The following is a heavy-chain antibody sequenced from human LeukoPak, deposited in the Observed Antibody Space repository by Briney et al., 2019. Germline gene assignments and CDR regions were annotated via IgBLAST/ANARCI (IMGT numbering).Heavy chain of an antibody. Sequence: GGSLRLSCAASGLTVSTTYLSWVRQAPGKGLEWVSVVYSGGNTYYTDSVKGRFTISRDNSKNTLYLQMNSLRAEDTAVYYCASNGENSGTFLQFDCWGQGTLVTVSS. CDR3: ASNGENSGTFLQFDC. D-gene: IGHD1-26*01. CDR1: GLTVSTTY. J-gene: IGHJ4*02. V-gene: IGHV3-66*02. CDR2: VYSGGNT.